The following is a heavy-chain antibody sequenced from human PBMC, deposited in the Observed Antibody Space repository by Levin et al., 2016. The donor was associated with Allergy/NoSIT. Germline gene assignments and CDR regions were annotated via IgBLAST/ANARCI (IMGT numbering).Heavy chain of an antibody. CDR2: ISSSSSYI. V-gene: IGHV3-21*01. Sequence: LSLTCAASGFTFSSYSMNWVRQAPGKGLEWVSSISSSSSYIYYADSVKGRFTISRDNAKNSLYLQMNSLRAEDTAVYYCARGTTGRRHFDYWGQGTLVTVSS. J-gene: IGHJ4*02. CDR3: ARGTTGRRHFDY. CDR1: GFTFSSYS. D-gene: IGHD1-1*01.